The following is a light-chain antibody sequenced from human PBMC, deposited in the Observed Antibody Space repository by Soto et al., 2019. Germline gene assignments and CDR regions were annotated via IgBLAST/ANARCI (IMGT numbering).Light chain of an antibody. CDR1: QDIRND. V-gene: IGKV1-17*01. Sequence: DIQMTQSPSSLSASVGDRVTITCRASQDIRNDLGWYQQKPGKATKGLIFRASTLDNGVPSRFSGGGFGTEFTLTISSLQPEDLATYYCLHHYNYPLTLGGGTKVEIK. CDR2: RAS. CDR3: LHHYNYPLT. J-gene: IGKJ4*01.